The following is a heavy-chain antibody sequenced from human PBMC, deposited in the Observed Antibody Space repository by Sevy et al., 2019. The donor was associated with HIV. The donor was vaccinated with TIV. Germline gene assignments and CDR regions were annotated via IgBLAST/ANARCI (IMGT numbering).Heavy chain of an antibody. J-gene: IGHJ4*02. Sequence: GGSLRLSCAASGFTVSSNYMSWVRQAPGKGLEWVSVIYSGGSKYYADSVKGRFTISRDNSKNTLYLQMNSLRAEDTAVYYCHRIAAAWRIDYWGQGTLVTVSS. CDR3: HRIAAAWRIDY. CDR2: IYSGGSK. V-gene: IGHV3-53*01. CDR1: GFTVSSNY. D-gene: IGHD6-13*01.